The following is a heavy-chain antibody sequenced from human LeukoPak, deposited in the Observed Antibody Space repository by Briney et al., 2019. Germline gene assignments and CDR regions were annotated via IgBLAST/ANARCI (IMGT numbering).Heavy chain of an antibody. CDR3: AREGGGDAFDI. CDR2: IYHSGST. Sequence: SETLSLTCAVSGGSISSGGYSWSWIRQPPGKGLEWIEYIYHSGSTYYNPSLKSRVTISVDRSKNQFSLKLSSVTAADTAVYYCAREGGGDAFDIWGQGTMVTVSS. D-gene: IGHD2-15*01. CDR1: GGSISSGGYS. V-gene: IGHV4-30-2*01. J-gene: IGHJ3*02.